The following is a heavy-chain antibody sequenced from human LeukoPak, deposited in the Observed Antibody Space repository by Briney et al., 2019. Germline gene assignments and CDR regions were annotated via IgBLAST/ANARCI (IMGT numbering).Heavy chain of an antibody. CDR2: INHSGST. Sequence: PSETLSLICAVYGGSFSGCYWSWIRQPPGKGLEWIGEINHSGSTNYNPSLKSRVTISVDTSKDQFSLKLSSVTAADTAVYYCARGWYPDYWGQGTLVTVSS. J-gene: IGHJ4*02. D-gene: IGHD6-13*01. CDR1: GGSFSGCY. V-gene: IGHV4-34*01. CDR3: ARGWYPDY.